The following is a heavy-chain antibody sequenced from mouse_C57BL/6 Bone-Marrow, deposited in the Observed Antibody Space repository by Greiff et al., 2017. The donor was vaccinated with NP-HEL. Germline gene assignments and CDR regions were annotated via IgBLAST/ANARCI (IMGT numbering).Heavy chain of an antibody. CDR3: TTSDLLLRFWYFDV. CDR1: GFNIKDDY. D-gene: IGHD1-1*01. CDR2: IDPENGDT. J-gene: IGHJ1*03. V-gene: IGHV14-4*01. Sequence: VQLQQSGAELVRPGASVKLSCTASGFNIKDDYMHWVKQRPEQGLEWIGWIDPENGDTEYASNFQGKATITASTSFNTAYLQLSSLTSEDTAVYYCTTSDLLLRFWYFDVWGTGTTVTVSS.